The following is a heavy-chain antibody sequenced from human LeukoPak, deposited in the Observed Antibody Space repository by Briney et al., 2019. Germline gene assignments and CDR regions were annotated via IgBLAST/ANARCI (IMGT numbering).Heavy chain of an antibody. CDR2: ITSSGDGT. Sequence: PGGSLRLSCAASGFTFSIYAMSWVRQAPGKGLQWVSSITSSGDGTYYADSVKGRFTISRDNSEHMLYLQMNSLRVEDTAVYFCAKDWPNYYGSNGHYYRRDGDYWGQGTLVTVSS. V-gene: IGHV3-23*01. CDR1: GFTFSIYA. CDR3: AKDWPNYYGSNGHYYRRDGDY. J-gene: IGHJ4*02. D-gene: IGHD3-22*01.